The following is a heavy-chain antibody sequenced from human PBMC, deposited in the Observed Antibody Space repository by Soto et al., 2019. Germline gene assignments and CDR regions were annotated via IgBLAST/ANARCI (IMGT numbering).Heavy chain of an antibody. CDR1: GDSISTFY. CDR2: IHYSGST. Sequence: SETLSLTCTVSGDSISTFYWSWIRQPPGKGLEWIGYIHYSGSTNYNPSLKSQVIISVDTSKNQFSLKLSSVTAADTAVYFCARVRSNLFDYWGQGXLVIVYS. D-gene: IGHD3-3*01. J-gene: IGHJ4*02. V-gene: IGHV4-59*01. CDR3: ARVRSNLFDY.